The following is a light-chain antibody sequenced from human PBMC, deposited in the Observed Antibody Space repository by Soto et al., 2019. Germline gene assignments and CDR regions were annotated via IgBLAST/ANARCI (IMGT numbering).Light chain of an antibody. J-gene: IGLJ1*01. Sequence: QSALTQAASVSGSPGQSITISCTGTSSDVGAYKYVSWYQQHPGKAPKLMIYEVSNRPSGVSNRFPGSKSGNTASLTISGLQAEDEADYYCSSYTSSSFPDVFGTGTKLTVL. V-gene: IGLV2-14*01. CDR3: SSYTSSSFPDV. CDR1: SSDVGAYKY. CDR2: EVS.